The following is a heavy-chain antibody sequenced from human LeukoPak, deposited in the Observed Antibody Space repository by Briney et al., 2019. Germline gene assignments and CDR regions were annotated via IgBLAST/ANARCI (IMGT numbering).Heavy chain of an antibody. CDR2: ISSSSTTI. V-gene: IGHV3-48*02. Sequence: PGGSLRLSCAASGFTFSNYYMNWVRQAPGKGLEWVSYISSSSTTIKYADSVKGRFTISRDNAKNSLFLQMNSLRDEDTAVYYCARGSSSLDYWGQGTLVTVSS. D-gene: IGHD6-13*01. J-gene: IGHJ4*02. CDR1: GFTFSNYY. CDR3: ARGSSSLDY.